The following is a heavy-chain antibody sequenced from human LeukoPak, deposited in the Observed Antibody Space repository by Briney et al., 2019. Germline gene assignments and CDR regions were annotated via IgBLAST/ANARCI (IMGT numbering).Heavy chain of an antibody. Sequence: SETLSLTCTVSGDSVSSGSNYWSWIRQPAGKGLEWIGRIYNSWTTSYNPSLKSRVTISVDTSKNQFSLKLSSVTAADTAVYYCARVPRGSTVGTLPYFYYYMDVWGKGTTVIVSS. CDR3: ARVPRGSTVGTLPYFYYYMDV. CDR1: GDSVSSGSNY. J-gene: IGHJ6*03. CDR2: IYNSWTT. V-gene: IGHV4-61*02. D-gene: IGHD1-26*01.